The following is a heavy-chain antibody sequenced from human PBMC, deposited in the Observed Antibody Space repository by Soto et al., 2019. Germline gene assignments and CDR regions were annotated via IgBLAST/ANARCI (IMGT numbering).Heavy chain of an antibody. V-gene: IGHV3-23*01. J-gene: IGHJ4*02. CDR2: VTGSGSST. CDR3: AKGWSAYLVS. CDR1: GFTFSTYA. D-gene: IGHD3-3*01. Sequence: GGSLRLSCAASGFTFSTYAMSWVRQAPGKGLEWVSLVTGSGSSTEYADSVKGRFTISRDNSKDTVFLQMNSLRAEDTAVYYCAKGWSAYLVSWGQGTLVTVSS.